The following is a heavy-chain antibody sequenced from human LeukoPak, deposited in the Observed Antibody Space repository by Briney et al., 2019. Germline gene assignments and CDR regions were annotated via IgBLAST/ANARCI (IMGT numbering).Heavy chain of an antibody. D-gene: IGHD3-22*01. V-gene: IGHV3-21*01. CDR1: GFTFSSYS. Sequence: GGSLRLSCAASGFTFSSYSMNWVRQAPGKGLEWVSSISSSSSYIYYADSVKGRFTISRDNAKNSLYLQMNSLRAEDTAVYYCARGSSSQVVVIDPPDYWGQGTLVTVSS. CDR2: ISSSSSYI. J-gene: IGHJ4*02. CDR3: ARGSSSQVVVIDPPDY.